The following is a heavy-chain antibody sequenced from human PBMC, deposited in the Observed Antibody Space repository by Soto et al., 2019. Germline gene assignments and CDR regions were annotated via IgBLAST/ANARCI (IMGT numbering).Heavy chain of an antibody. CDR1: GFTFSSYA. CDR3: TKLRSGWYSDY. D-gene: IGHD6-19*01. J-gene: IGHJ4*02. V-gene: IGHV3-23*01. Sequence: EVQLLESGGGLVQPEGSLRLSCAASGFTFSSYAMSWVRQAPGKGLEWVSVISGSGGSTYYGDSVKGRFTISRDNSKNTLSLQMNNLRAEDTAVYYCTKLRSGWYSDYWGQGTLVTVSS. CDR2: ISGSGGST.